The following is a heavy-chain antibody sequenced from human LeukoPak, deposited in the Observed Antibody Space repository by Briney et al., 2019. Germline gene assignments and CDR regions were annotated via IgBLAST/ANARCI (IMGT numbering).Heavy chain of an antibody. CDR2: ISSSSSYI. D-gene: IGHD3-3*01. V-gene: IGHV3-21*01. CDR1: GFTFDDYA. CDR3: ARDAYDFWSGYYTGYGY. Sequence: GRSLRLSCAASGFTFDDYAMNWVRQAPGKGLEWVSSISSSSSYIYYADSVKGRFTISRDNAKNSLYLQMNSLRAEDTAVYYCARDAYDFWSGYYTGYGYWGQGTLVTVSS. J-gene: IGHJ4*02.